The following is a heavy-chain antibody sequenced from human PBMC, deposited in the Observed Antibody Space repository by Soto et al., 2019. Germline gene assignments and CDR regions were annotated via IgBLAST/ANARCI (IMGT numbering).Heavy chain of an antibody. CDR2: ISSSSSYI. CDR3: ARDLNYDYVWGSYRPWAYYYYGMDV. J-gene: IGHJ6*02. V-gene: IGHV3-21*01. Sequence: PGGSLRLSCAASGFTFSSYSMNWVRQAPGKGLEWVSSISSSSSYIYYADSVKGRFTISRDNAKNSLYLQMNSLRAEDTAVYYCARDLNYDYVWGSYRPWAYYYYGMDVWGQGTTVTVSS. CDR1: GFTFSSYS. D-gene: IGHD3-16*02.